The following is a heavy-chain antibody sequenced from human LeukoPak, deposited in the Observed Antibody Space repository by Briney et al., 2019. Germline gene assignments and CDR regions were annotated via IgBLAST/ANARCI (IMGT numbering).Heavy chain of an antibody. CDR1: GGSISSSSYY. J-gene: IGHJ4*02. CDR3: ARDWKDVSFDY. D-gene: IGHD1-1*01. CDR2: IYYSGST. V-gene: IGHV4-39*07. Sequence: SETLSLTCTVSGGSISSSSYYWGWIRQPPGKGLEWIGSIYYSGSTYYNPSLKSRDTISVDTSKNQFSLKLSSVTAADTAVYYCARDWKDVSFDYWGQGTLVTVSS.